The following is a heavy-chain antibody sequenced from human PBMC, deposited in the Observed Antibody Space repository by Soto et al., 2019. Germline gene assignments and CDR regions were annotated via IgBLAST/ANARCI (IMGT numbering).Heavy chain of an antibody. CDR3: ADLLVADTEMDV. V-gene: IGHV1-69*02. J-gene: IGHJ6*02. CDR2: IIPILGMA. Sequence: QVQLVQSGAEVKKPGSSVKVSCKASGGTFSSYTISWVRQAPGQGLEWMGRIIPILGMANYAQKFQGRVTITADKSTSTAYMELSSLRSEDTAVYYCADLLVADTEMDVWGQGTTVTVSS. CDR1: GGTFSSYT. D-gene: IGHD2-15*01.